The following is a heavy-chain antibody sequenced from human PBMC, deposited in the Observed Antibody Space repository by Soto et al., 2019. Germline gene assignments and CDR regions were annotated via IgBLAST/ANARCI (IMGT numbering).Heavy chain of an antibody. V-gene: IGHV3-30*18. CDR3: AKDGLADFDY. Sequence: QVQLVESGGGVVQPGRYLRLSCAASGFTFSSYGMHWVRQAPGKGLEWVAVISYDGSNKYYADSVKGRFTISRDNSKNTLYLQMNSLRAEDTAVYYCAKDGLADFDYWGQGTLVTVSS. CDR2: ISYDGSNK. CDR1: GFTFSSYG. J-gene: IGHJ4*02.